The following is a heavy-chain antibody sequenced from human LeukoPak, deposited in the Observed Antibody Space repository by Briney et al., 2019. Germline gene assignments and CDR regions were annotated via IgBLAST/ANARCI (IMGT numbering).Heavy chain of an antibody. Sequence: GGSLRLSCAASGFTFNIYGMHWVRQAPGKGLEWVALMSYDGSLKYYVDSVKGRFTISRDTSRNTVYLQMNSLRPEDTAMYYCARDGYSSSWYLAFDIWGQGTMVTVSS. V-gene: IGHV3-30*03. J-gene: IGHJ3*02. D-gene: IGHD6-13*01. CDR2: MSYDGSLK. CDR3: ARDGYSSSWYLAFDI. CDR1: GFTFNIYG.